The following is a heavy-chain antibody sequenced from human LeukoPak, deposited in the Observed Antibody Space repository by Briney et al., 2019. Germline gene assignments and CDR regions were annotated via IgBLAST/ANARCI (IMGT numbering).Heavy chain of an antibody. J-gene: IGHJ4*02. CDR2: IYYSGST. V-gene: IGHV4-39*01. CDR3: ARHRKVDTAGDY. D-gene: IGHD5-18*01. CDR1: GGSISSSSYY. Sequence: SETLSLTCNVSGGSISSSSYYWGWIRQPPGKGLEWIGSIYYSGSTYYNPSLKSRVTISVDTSKNQFSLKLRSVTAADTAVYYCARHRKVDTAGDYWGRGALVTVSS.